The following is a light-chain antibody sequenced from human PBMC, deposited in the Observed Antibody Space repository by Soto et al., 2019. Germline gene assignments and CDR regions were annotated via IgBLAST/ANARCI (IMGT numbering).Light chain of an antibody. CDR3: SSYKYDTVIPFV. V-gene: IGLV2-14*01. CDR1: SSDIGDYNF. CDR2: EVS. Sequence: QSVLTQPASVSVSPGQSISISCTGTSSDIGDYNFVSWYQHHPGKAPKVIIYEVSNRPSGVSHRFAGSKSGNTASLTISGLQTEDEADYYCSSYKYDTVIPFVFGSGTKVTVL. J-gene: IGLJ1*01.